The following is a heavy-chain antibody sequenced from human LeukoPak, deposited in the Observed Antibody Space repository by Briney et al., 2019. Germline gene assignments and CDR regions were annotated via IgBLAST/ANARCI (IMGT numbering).Heavy chain of an antibody. CDR1: GGSISSYY. CDR2: IYTSGST. J-gene: IGHJ3*02. V-gene: IGHV4-4*07. Sequence: SETLSLTCTVSGGSISSYYWSWIRQPAGKGLEWIGRIYTSGSTNYNPSLKSRVIMSVDTSKNQFSLKLSSVTAADTAVYYCASLWFGELSAFDIWGQGAMVTVSS. D-gene: IGHD3-10*01. CDR3: ASLWFGELSAFDI.